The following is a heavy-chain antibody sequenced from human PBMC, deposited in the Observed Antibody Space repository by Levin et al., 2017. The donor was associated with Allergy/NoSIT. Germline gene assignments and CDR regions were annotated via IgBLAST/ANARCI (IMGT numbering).Heavy chain of an antibody. CDR1: GFTFSSYA. V-gene: IGHV3-21*01. CDR2: ISGSSSYM. Sequence: SGGSLRLSCAASGFTFSSYAMNWVRRAPGKGLEWVSSISGSSSYMYYADSVKGRFTISRDNAKNSLSLQMNSLRAEDTAVYYCARERGYYDSSGYSVDYWGQGTLVTVSS. D-gene: IGHD3-22*01. J-gene: IGHJ4*02. CDR3: ARERGYYDSSGYSVDY.